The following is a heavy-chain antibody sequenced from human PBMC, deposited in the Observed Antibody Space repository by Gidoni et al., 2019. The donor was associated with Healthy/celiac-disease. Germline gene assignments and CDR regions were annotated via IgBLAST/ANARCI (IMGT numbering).Heavy chain of an antibody. CDR2: IYYSGRT. V-gene: IGHV4-39*01. CDR1: GGSISSSSYY. Sequence: QLELQESGRGVVKPSETLYSTCTVAGGSISSSSYYWGWIRQPPGKGLEWIGSIYYSGRTYYTPSLKSRVPISVDTSKTQFSLKLSSVPAADPAVYYCATVTAGGGAFDIWGQGTMVTVSS. J-gene: IGHJ3*02. D-gene: IGHD4-17*01. CDR3: ATVTAGGGAFDI.